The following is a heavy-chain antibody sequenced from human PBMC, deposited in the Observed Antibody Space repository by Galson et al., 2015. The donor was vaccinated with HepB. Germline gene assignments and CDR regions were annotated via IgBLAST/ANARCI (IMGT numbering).Heavy chain of an antibody. CDR3: ARVIAVAGTLGWFDP. J-gene: IGHJ5*02. CDR1: GLTFSSYA. D-gene: IGHD6-19*01. Sequence: SPRLSCAASGLTFSSYAMSWVRQAPGKGLEWVSSISSGSSYIYYADSVKGRFTISRDNAKNSLYLQMNSLRAEDTAVYYCARVIAVAGTLGWFDPWGQGTLVTVSS. V-gene: IGHV3-21*01. CDR2: ISSGSSYI.